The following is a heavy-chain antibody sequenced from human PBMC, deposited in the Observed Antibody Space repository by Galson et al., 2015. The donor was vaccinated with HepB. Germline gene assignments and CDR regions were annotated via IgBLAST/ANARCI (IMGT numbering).Heavy chain of an antibody. CDR2: ISAYNGNT. V-gene: IGHV1-18*01. J-gene: IGHJ3*02. CDR1: GYTFTSYG. Sequence: SVKVSCKASGYTFTSYGISWVRQAPGQGLEWMGWISAYNGNTNYAQKLQGRVTMTTDTSTSTAYMELRSLRSDDTAVYYCARDLIVGATTEAFDIWGQGTMVTVSS. D-gene: IGHD1-26*01. CDR3: ARDLIVGATTEAFDI.